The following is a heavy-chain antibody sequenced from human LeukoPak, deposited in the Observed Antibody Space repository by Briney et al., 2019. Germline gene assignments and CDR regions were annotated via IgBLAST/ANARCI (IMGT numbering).Heavy chain of an antibody. D-gene: IGHD3-16*01. V-gene: IGHV3-7*01. CDR1: GFTFSSYW. CDR3: ARDRRPRGGYFDY. J-gene: IGHJ4*02. CDR2: IKQDGSEK. Sequence: GGSLRLSCAASGFTFSSYWMSWVRQAPGKGLEWVANIKQDGSEKYYVDSVKGRSTISRDNAKNSLYLQMNSLRAEDTAVYYCARDRRPRGGYFDYWGQGTLVTVSS.